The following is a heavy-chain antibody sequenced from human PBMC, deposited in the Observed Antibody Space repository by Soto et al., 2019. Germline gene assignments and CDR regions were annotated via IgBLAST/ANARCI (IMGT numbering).Heavy chain of an antibody. V-gene: IGHV3-48*01. CDR3: ARDFSSSWYLTLDYYYGMDV. CDR1: GFTFSSYS. CDR2: ISSSSSTI. D-gene: IGHD6-13*01. Sequence: GGSLRLSCAASGFTFSSYSMNWVRQAPGKGLEWVSYISSSSSTIYYADSVKGRFTISRDNAKNSLYLQMNSLRAEDTAVYYCARDFSSSWYLTLDYYYGMDVWGQATTVTVSS. J-gene: IGHJ6*02.